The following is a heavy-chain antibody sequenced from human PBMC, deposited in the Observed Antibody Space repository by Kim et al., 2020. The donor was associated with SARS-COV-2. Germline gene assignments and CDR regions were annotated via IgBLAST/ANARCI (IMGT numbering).Heavy chain of an antibody. CDR1: GDSISSSNNH. CDR2: IFYSRGT. D-gene: IGHD5-18*01. J-gene: IGHJ4*02. CDR3: ARHVGGYSTGFSIFDS. Sequence: SETLSLTCTVSGDSISSSNNHWGWIRQPPGKGLEWIGSIFYSRGTYYNPSLKSRVTISVDTSKNHFSLKLSSVIAADTAVYYCARHVGGYSTGFSIFDSWGQGTLVTVSS. V-gene: IGHV4-39*01.